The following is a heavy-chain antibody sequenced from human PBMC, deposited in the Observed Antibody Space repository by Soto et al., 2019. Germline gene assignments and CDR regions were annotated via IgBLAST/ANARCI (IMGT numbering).Heavy chain of an antibody. J-gene: IGHJ6*02. Sequence: GGSLRLSCAASGFTFSSYAMSWVRQAPGKGLEWVSAISGSGGSTYYADSVKGRFTISRDNSKNTLYLQMNSLRAEDTAVYYCAKEFTIFGVKREGGYYYYGMDVWGQGTTVTVSS. CDR3: AKEFTIFGVKREGGYYYYGMDV. D-gene: IGHD3-3*01. V-gene: IGHV3-23*01. CDR1: GFTFSSYA. CDR2: ISGSGGST.